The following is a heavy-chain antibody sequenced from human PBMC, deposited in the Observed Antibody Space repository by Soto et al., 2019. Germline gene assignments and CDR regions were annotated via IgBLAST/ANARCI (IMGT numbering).Heavy chain of an antibody. CDR2: INPSGGRT. CDR3: AGLYHYDSSGYYDY. J-gene: IGHJ4*02. D-gene: IGHD3-22*01. Sequence: ASVKVSCKASGNSFTTYYMHWVRQAPGQGLEWMGIINPSGGRTTYAQKFQGRVTMTRDTSTSAFHMELSSLTSEDTAVYYCAGLYHYDSSGYYDYWGQGTLVTVSS. V-gene: IGHV1-46*01. CDR1: GNSFTTYY.